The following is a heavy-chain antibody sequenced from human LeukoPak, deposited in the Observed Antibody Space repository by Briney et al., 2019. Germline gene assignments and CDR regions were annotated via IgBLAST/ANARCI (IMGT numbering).Heavy chain of an antibody. J-gene: IGHJ4*02. Sequence: SETLSLTCTVSGGSISSYYWSWIRQPPGKGLEWIGYIYYSGRTNYNPSLKSRVTISVDTSKNQFSLKLSSVTAADTAVYYCAREKTTVTTQVFDYWGQGTLVTVSS. CDR3: AREKTTVTTQVFDY. CDR1: GGSISSYY. CDR2: IYYSGRT. V-gene: IGHV4-59*01. D-gene: IGHD4-17*01.